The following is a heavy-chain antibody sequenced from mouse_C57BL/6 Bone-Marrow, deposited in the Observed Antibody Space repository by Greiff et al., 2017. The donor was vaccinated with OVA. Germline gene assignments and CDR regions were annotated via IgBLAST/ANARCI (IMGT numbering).Heavy chain of an antibody. CDR3: ASLITTVVATDYYAMDY. Sequence: EVQLQQSGPELVKPGASVKISCKASGYTFTDYYMNWVKQSHGKSLEWIGDINPNNGGTSYNQKFKGKATLTVDKSSSTAYMELRSLTSEDSAVYYCASLITTVVATDYYAMDYWGQGTSVTVSS. CDR2: INPNNGGT. J-gene: IGHJ4*01. CDR1: GYTFTDYY. D-gene: IGHD1-1*01. V-gene: IGHV1-26*01.